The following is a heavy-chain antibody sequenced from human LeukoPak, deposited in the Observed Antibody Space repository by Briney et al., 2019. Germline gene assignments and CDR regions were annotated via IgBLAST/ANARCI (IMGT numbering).Heavy chain of an antibody. CDR1: GFTFSSYS. Sequence: PGGSLRLSCAASGFTFSSYSMNWVRQAPGKGLEWVSYISSSSSTIYYADSVKGRFTISRDNAKNSLYLQMNSLRAEDTAVYYCARDESGDYEFDFWSGYYSNNYFDYWGQGTLVTVSS. CDR3: ARDESGDYEFDFWSGYYSNNYFDY. J-gene: IGHJ4*02. CDR2: ISSSSSTI. V-gene: IGHV3-48*01. D-gene: IGHD3-3*01.